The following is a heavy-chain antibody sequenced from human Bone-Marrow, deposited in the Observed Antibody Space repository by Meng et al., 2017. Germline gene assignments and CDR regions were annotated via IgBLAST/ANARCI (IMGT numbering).Heavy chain of an antibody. CDR2: INPSDGST. D-gene: IGHD6-13*01. CDR3: ARQFIAAALPRGYYGMDV. CDR1: GYTFTSYY. V-gene: IGHV1-46*01. J-gene: IGHJ6*02. Sequence: ASVKVSCKASGYTFTSYYMHWVRQAPGQGLEWMGIINPSDGSTSYAQKFQGRVTMTRDTSTSTVYMELSSLRSEDTAVYYCARQFIAAALPRGYYGMDVWGQGTTVTVSS.